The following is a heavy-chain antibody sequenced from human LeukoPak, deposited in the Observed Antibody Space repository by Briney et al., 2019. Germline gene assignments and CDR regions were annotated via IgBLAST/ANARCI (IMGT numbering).Heavy chain of an antibody. V-gene: IGHV3-21*01. D-gene: IGHD6-19*01. CDR2: ISSSSSYI. Sequence: GGSLRLSXAASGFTFSSYSMNWVRQAPGKGLEWVSSISSSSSYIYYADSVKGRFTISRDNAKNSLYLQMNSLRAEDTAVYYCARDLQWLVPGYWGQGTLVTVSS. J-gene: IGHJ4*02. CDR1: GFTFSSYS. CDR3: ARDLQWLVPGY.